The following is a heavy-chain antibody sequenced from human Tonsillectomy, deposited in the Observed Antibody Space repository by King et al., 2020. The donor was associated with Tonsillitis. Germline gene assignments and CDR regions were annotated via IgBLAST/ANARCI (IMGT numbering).Heavy chain of an antibody. CDR2: MNPNNGNT. J-gene: IGHJ4*02. V-gene: IGHV1-8*02. D-gene: IGHD5/OR15-5a*01. Sequence: QLVQSGAEVKKSGASVKVSCKASGYTFTNSDINWVRQATGQGLEWMGWMNPNNGNTGYAQKFQGRVTMTRDTSITTAYMELSSLRSEDTAVYYCARGLSLDYWDQGTLVTVSS. CDR3: ARGLSLDY. CDR1: GYTFTNSD.